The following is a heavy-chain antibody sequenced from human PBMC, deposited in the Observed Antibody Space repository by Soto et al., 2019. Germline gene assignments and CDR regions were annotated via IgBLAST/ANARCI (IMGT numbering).Heavy chain of an antibody. D-gene: IGHD3-3*01. Sequence: EVQLLQSGGGLVQPGGSLRLSCAASGFTISSYAMTWVRQAPGKGLEWVSAISGSGGGKYHADSVKGRFTISRDDSKNTLDLQMNSLRAEDTAVYYCAKEGGFWHPDSFDYWGQGNLVTACS. CDR3: AKEGGFWHPDSFDY. CDR1: GFTISSYA. J-gene: IGHJ4*02. CDR2: ISGSGGGK. V-gene: IGHV3-23*01.